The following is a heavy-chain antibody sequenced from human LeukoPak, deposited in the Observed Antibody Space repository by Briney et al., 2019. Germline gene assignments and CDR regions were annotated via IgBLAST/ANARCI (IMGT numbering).Heavy chain of an antibody. Sequence: ASVKVSCKASGGTFSSYAISWVRQAPGQGLEWMGGIIPIFGTANYAQKFQGRVTITTDESTSTAYMELSSLRSEDTAVYYCARRRIAAYSSSWQRTPPPYFQHWGQGTLVTVSS. D-gene: IGHD6-13*01. CDR2: IIPIFGTA. V-gene: IGHV1-69*05. J-gene: IGHJ1*01. CDR1: GGTFSSYA. CDR3: ARRRIAAYSSSWQRTPPPYFQH.